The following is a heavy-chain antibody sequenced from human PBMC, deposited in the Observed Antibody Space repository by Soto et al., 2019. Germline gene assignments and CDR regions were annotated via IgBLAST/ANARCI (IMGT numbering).Heavy chain of an antibody. CDR1: GFTFSTYG. D-gene: IGHD3-10*01. CDR3: ARGYCYGSYWYFDI. Sequence: QFQLVQSGAEVKNPGASVRVSCKASGFTFSTYGITWVRQAPGQGLEWMGWITASNGNTHYAQNLQGRVTMTTDTSTSTAYMELWRLSSDDTAVYFCARGYCYGSYWYFDIWGRGTLVTVSS. CDR2: ITASNGNT. J-gene: IGHJ2*01. V-gene: IGHV1-18*04.